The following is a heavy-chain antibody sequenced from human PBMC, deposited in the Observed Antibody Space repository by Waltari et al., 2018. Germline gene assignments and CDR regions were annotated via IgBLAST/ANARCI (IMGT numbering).Heavy chain of an antibody. CDR3: ARLLGITAAAKYFDY. Sequence: VQLPESGTGLAKPSATLSLTCTASVAAISDYYWTWIRQTPGKGLEWIGYMYYSGSTNYNPSLNSRVTMSVDTSKKQFALKLTSVTAADTAVYYCARLLGITAAAKYFDYWSQGTLVTVSS. CDR1: VAAISDYY. J-gene: IGHJ4*02. CDR2: MYYSGST. V-gene: IGHV4-59*08. D-gene: IGHD6-13*01.